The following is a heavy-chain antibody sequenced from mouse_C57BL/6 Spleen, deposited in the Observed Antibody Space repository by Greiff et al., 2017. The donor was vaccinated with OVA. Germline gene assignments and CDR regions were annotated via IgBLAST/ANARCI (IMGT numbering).Heavy chain of an antibody. D-gene: IGHD2-5*01. V-gene: IGHV10-1*01. CDR2: IRSKSNNYAT. J-gene: IGHJ4*01. Sequence: GGGLVQPKGSLKLSCAASGFRFNTYAMNWVRQAPGKGLEWVARIRSKSNNYATYYADSVKDRFTISRDDSESMLYLQMNNLKTEDTAMYYCVKGYSNYEDYAMDYWGQGTSVTVSS. CDR1: GFRFNTYA. CDR3: VKGYSNYEDYAMDY.